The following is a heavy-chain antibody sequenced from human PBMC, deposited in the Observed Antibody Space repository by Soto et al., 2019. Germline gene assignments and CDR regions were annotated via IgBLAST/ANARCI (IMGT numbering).Heavy chain of an antibody. V-gene: IGHV1-3*01. CDR3: ASLVDCSGGSCYRVDY. Sequence: ASVKVSCKASGYTFTSYAMHWVRQAPGRRLEWMGWINAGNGNTKYSQKFQGRVTITRDTSASTAYMELSSLRSEDTAVYYCASLVDCSGGSCYRVDYWGQGTLVTVSS. D-gene: IGHD2-15*01. CDR1: GYTFTSYA. CDR2: INAGNGNT. J-gene: IGHJ4*02.